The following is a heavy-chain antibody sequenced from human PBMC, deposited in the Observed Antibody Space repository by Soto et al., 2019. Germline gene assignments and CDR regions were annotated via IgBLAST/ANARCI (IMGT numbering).Heavy chain of an antibody. V-gene: IGHV3-23*01. CDR2: ISVSGDRT. Sequence: GGSLRLSCAASGFTFTIYAMCWVRQAPGKGLEWVSSISVSGDRTFYADSVKGRFTISRDNSRNTLHLQMNSLRAEDTAVYYCAKDGDSISRNKPLDYWGQGTPAPASS. D-gene: IGHD3-3*02. CDR3: AKDGDSISRNKPLDY. CDR1: GFTFTIYA. J-gene: IGHJ4*02.